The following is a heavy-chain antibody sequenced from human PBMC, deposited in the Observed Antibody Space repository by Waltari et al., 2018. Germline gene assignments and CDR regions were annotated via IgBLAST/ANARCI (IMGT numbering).Heavy chain of an antibody. CDR2: FSGSGAAI. D-gene: IGHD3-16*01. CDR1: GFTFRSYA. CDR3: AEAGLYVRDYYYDYSMGV. V-gene: IGHV3-23*01. J-gene: IGHJ6*02. Sequence: EVQLLESGGGLVQPGGSLRLSCAASGFTFRSYAMSCVRQAPGKGLAWGSRFSGSGAAIYYAASVKGRCTISRDNSKNTLYLHMISLRAEDTAVYYCAEAGLYVRDYYYDYSMGVWGQGTTVTVSS.